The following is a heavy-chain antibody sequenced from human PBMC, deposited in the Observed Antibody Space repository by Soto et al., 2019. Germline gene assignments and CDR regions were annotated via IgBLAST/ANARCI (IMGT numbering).Heavy chain of an antibody. J-gene: IGHJ4*02. CDR3: VRARSTDSRPDY. Sequence: GGSLRLSCAASGFTFSLYSMIWVRQAPGKGLEWVASITSSSSYIYYEDSLKGRFTISRDNAKNSLFLQLDSLRAEDTAVYFCVRARSTDSRPDYWGQGTLVTSPQ. CDR2: ITSSSSYI. V-gene: IGHV3-21*01. D-gene: IGHD3-22*01. CDR1: GFTFSLYS.